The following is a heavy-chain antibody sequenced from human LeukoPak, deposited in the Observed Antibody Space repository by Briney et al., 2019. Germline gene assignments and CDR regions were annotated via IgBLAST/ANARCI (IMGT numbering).Heavy chain of an antibody. CDR3: ARQPISGWDFDY. CDR2: ISHSGDT. J-gene: IGHJ4*02. D-gene: IGHD6-19*01. CDR1: GVSISGHY. V-gene: IGHV4-59*08. Sequence: KSSETLSLTCPVSGVSISGHYWSWIRLPPGKGLEWIGYISHSGDTRYSPSLKSRVTISLDTSKNQFSLTLNSVTAADTAVYYCARQPISGWDFDYWGQGTLVTVSS.